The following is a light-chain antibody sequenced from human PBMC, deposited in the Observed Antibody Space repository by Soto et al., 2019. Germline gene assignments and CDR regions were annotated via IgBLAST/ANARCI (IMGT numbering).Light chain of an antibody. Sequence: DIQMTQSPSSLSASVGDRVTITCRASQAISNYLAWFQQKPGKAPKSLIYGASSLDSGVPSKFSGSGSGTDFTLTITSLQPEDSAAYYCQQYNSYPLTFGGGTKVEIK. J-gene: IGKJ4*01. CDR1: QAISNY. V-gene: IGKV1-16*02. CDR3: QQYNSYPLT. CDR2: GAS.